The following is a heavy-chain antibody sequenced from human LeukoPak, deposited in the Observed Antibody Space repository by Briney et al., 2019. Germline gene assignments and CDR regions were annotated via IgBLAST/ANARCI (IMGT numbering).Heavy chain of an antibody. CDR2: ISAYNGNT. V-gene: IGHV1-18*01. Sequence: GASVKVSCKASGYTFTSYGISWVRQAPGQGLEWMGWISAYNGNTNYAQKLQGRVTMTRNTSISTAYMELSSLRSEDTAVYYCARGDYGGNRYFDYWGQGTLVTVSS. D-gene: IGHD4-23*01. J-gene: IGHJ4*02. CDR1: GYTFTSYG. CDR3: ARGDYGGNRYFDY.